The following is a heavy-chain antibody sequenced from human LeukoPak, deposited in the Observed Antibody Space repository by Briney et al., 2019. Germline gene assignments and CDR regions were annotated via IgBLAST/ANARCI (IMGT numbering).Heavy chain of an antibody. CDR3: AKEQRIRHCSEGVCMEGYYFDY. CDR2: LSRGGGST. CDR1: GFPFNMFG. J-gene: IGHJ4*02. V-gene: IGHV3-23*01. D-gene: IGHD2-8*01. Sequence: GGSLRLSCTGSGFPFNMFGIHWVRQAPGQGLDWVSGLSRGGGSTNYADSVKGRFTISRDYSKKMVFLQMNSLRPEDTAVYYCAKEQRIRHCSEGVCMEGYYFDYWGQGSLVTVSS.